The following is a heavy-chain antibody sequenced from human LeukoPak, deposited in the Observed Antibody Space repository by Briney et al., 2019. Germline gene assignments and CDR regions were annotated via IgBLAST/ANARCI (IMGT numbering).Heavy chain of an antibody. CDR1: GFTFSSYA. D-gene: IGHD3-3*01. CDR3: TAYDFWSSFDC. CDR2: ITGSGGST. V-gene: IGHV3-23*01. Sequence: PGGSLRLSCAASGFTFSSYAMSWVRQAPGKGLEWVSAITGSGGSTYYADSVKGRFTISRENSKNTLFLQMNRLRAEDTAVYYCTAYDFWSSFDCWGQGTLVTVSS. J-gene: IGHJ4*02.